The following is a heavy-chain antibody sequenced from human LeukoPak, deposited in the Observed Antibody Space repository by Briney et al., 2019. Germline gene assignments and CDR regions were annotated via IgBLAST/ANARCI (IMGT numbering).Heavy chain of an antibody. D-gene: IGHD1-1*01. Sequence: PSETLSLTCTVSGASISTYFWSWIRQPPGKGLEWIGYMYYSEKTNYNPSLKSRVTISVDTSKNQLSLKLTSVTAADTAVYYCARDLGAGTTVGWFDPWGQGTLVTVSS. J-gene: IGHJ5*02. CDR2: MYYSEKT. CDR3: ARDLGAGTTVGWFDP. V-gene: IGHV4-59*01. CDR1: GASISTYF.